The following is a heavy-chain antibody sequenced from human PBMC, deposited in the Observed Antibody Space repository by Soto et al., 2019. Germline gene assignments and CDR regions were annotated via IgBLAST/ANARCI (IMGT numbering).Heavy chain of an antibody. Sequence: SETLSLTCTVSGSPISIPNHYWSWIRQPPGKGLEWIGYIYYSGSTYYNPSLKSRVTISVDTSKNQFSLKLNSVTAADTAAYYCARDQWVAGMDVWGQGTTVTVS. CDR2: IYYSGST. CDR1: GSPISIPNHY. V-gene: IGHV4-30-4*01. D-gene: IGHD2-8*01. J-gene: IGHJ6*02. CDR3: ARDQWVAGMDV.